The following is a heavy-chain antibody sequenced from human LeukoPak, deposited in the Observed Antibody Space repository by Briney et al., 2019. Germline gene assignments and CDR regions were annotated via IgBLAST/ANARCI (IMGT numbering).Heavy chain of an antibody. V-gene: IGHV4-61*02. Sequence: SQTLSLTCTVSGGSISSGSYYWSWIRQPAGKGLEWIGRIYTSGSTNYNPFLKSRVTISVDTSKNQFSLKLSSVTAADTAVYYCARAYCSSTSCYTWDAFDIWGQGTMVTVSS. CDR3: ARAYCSSTSCYTWDAFDI. D-gene: IGHD2-2*02. CDR1: GGSISSGSYY. CDR2: IYTSGST. J-gene: IGHJ3*02.